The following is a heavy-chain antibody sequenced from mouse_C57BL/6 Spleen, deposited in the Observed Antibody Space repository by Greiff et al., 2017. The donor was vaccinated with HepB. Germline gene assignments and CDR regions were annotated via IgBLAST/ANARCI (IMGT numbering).Heavy chain of an antibody. CDR2: IRNKANGYTT. CDR1: GFTFTDYY. Sequence: EVKLMESGGGLVQPGGSLSLSCAASGFTFTDYYMSWVRQPPGKALEWLGFIRNKANGYTTEYSASVKGRFTISRDNSQSILYLQMNALRAEDSATYYCARDDYYFDYWGQGTTLTVSS. V-gene: IGHV7-3*01. J-gene: IGHJ2*01. CDR3: ARDDYYFDY.